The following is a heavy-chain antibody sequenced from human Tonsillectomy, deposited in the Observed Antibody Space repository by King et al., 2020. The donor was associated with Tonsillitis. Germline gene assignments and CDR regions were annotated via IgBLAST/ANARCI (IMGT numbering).Heavy chain of an antibody. V-gene: IGHV3-23*04. CDR3: AKDRNFDWQVGWG. CDR2: ISGSGGGT. J-gene: IGHJ4*02. Sequence: VQLVESGGGLVQPGGSLRLSCAASVSTFRSYAMSWVRQAPGRGLEWVSAISGSGGGTYYADSAKGRFTISRENSKNTLSLQMNSLRAEDTAVYYCAKDRNFDWQVGWGWGQGTLVTVSS. CDR1: VSTFRSYA. D-gene: IGHD3-9*01.